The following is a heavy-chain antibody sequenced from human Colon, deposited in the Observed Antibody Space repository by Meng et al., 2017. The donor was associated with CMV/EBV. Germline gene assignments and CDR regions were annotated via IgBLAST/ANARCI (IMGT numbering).Heavy chain of an antibody. D-gene: IGHD5-12*01. CDR1: GGSVSSGTHY. V-gene: IGHV4-61*01. CDR2: IFCTGST. CDR3: VGDKFRGVAPDY. J-gene: IGHJ4*02. Sequence: SETLSLTCTVSGGSVSSGTHYWSWIRQPPGKGLEWIGYIFCTGSTEYNPSLKCRITISLDTSKNQFSLRVNSVTAADTAVYYCVGDKFRGVAPDYWGQGTLVTVSS.